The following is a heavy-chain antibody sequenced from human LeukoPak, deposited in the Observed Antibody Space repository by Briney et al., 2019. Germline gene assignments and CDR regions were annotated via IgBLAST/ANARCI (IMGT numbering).Heavy chain of an antibody. Sequence: PSETLSLTCTVSGGSISSSSYYWGWIRQPPGKGLEWIGSIYYSGSTNYNPSLKSRVTISVDTSKNQFSLKLSSVTAADTAVYYCARDRGDSGRAHGMDVWGQGTTVTVSS. CDR3: ARDRGDSGRAHGMDV. D-gene: IGHD5-12*01. CDR2: IYYSGST. CDR1: GGSISSSSYY. V-gene: IGHV4-39*07. J-gene: IGHJ6*02.